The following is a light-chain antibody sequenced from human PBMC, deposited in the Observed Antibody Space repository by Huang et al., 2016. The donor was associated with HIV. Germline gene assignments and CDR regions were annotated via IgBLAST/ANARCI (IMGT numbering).Light chain of an antibody. CDR2: TAS. Sequence: AIQMTQSPASLSASVGDRVTITCRASQDIGNDLGWYQQRLGKAPKLLVSTASHLQSGVPSRFTGSGSCTHFTLTISGLQPEDFATYYCLQDYTYPWTFGQGTKVEI. J-gene: IGKJ1*01. CDR1: QDIGND. CDR3: LQDYTYPWT. V-gene: IGKV1-6*01.